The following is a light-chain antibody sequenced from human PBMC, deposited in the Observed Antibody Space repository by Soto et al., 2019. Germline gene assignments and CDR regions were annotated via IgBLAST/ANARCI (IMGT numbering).Light chain of an antibody. CDR3: AAWDDSLNGGV. CDR2: SND. V-gene: IGLV1-44*01. J-gene: IGLJ3*02. CDR1: SSDIGSNT. Sequence: QSALSQPPSASGTPGQRVAISCSGSSSDIGSNTVTWYQQLPGTAPKLHIYSNDQRRSGVPDRFSGSKSGTSASLAISGLQSDDEAVYHCAAWDDSLNGGVFGGGTKLTIL.